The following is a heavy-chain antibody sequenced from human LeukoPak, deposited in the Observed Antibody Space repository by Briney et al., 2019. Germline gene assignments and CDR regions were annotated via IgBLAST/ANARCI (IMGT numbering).Heavy chain of an antibody. CDR2: IKQDGSEK. D-gene: IGHD2-2*01. CDR3: AREGAHCSINSWYGFRASDI. CDR1: GFTFSTYW. V-gene: IGHV3-7*01. J-gene: IGHJ3*02. Sequence: GGSLRLSCAASGFTFSTYWMSWVRQAPGKGLEWVANIKQDGSEKYYVDSVKGRFTISRDNAKNSLYLQMNSLRAEDTAVYYCAREGAHCSINSWYGFRASDIWGQGTMVTVSS.